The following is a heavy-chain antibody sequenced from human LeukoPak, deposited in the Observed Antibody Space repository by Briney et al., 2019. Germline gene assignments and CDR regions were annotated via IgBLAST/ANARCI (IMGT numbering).Heavy chain of an antibody. CDR1: GASINSSPYY. V-gene: IGHV4-61*09. CDR2: IFTTGPG. Sequence: SQTLSLTCTVSGASINSSPYYWTWIRQPAGKGLEWIGHIFTTGPGSYNPSLRSRVTMSVDTSKNQLSLKVISVTAADTAVYYCARGVIAAGGNDFDYWGQGTLVTVSS. CDR3: ARGVIAAGGNDFDY. J-gene: IGHJ4*02. D-gene: IGHD6-13*01.